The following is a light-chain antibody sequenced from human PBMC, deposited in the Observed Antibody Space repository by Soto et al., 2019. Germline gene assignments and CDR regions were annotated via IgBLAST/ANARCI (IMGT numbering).Light chain of an antibody. CDR1: RSNIGNNA. CDR2: NNN. J-gene: IGLJ3*02. Sequence: QSVLTQPPSASGTPGQRVTISCSGSRSNIGNNAVTWYQQFPGTAPKLLIYNNNQLPSGVPARFSGSKSGTSATLAISGLQSEDEADYYCATWDDSLNARGVFGGGTKVTVL. V-gene: IGLV1-44*01. CDR3: ATWDDSLNARGV.